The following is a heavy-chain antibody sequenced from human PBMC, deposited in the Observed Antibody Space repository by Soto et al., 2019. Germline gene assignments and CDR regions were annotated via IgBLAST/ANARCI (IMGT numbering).Heavy chain of an antibody. Sequence: GESLKISCNGSGYSFTSYWISWVRQMPGKGLEWMGRIDPSDSYTNYSPSFQGHVTISADKSISTAYLQWSSLKASDTAMYYCARRYCSSTSCYMDNWFDPWGQGTLVTVSS. CDR2: IDPSDSYT. J-gene: IGHJ5*02. V-gene: IGHV5-10-1*01. CDR1: GYSFTSYW. CDR3: ARRYCSSTSCYMDNWFDP. D-gene: IGHD2-2*02.